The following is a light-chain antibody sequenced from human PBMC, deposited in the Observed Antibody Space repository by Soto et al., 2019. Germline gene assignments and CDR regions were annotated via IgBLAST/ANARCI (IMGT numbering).Light chain of an antibody. CDR3: QQYDNLPLT. Sequence: QMTQTPSSLSASVGDRVTITCQASQDINNCLNWYHQKPGKAPKLLIYDASNLETGVPSRFSGSGSGTHFTFTISSLQPEDTATYYCQQYDNLPLTFGPGTKVDI. J-gene: IGKJ3*01. CDR1: QDINNC. V-gene: IGKV1-33*01. CDR2: DAS.